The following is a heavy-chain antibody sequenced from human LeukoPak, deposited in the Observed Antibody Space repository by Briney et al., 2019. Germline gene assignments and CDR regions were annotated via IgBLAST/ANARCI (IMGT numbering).Heavy chain of an antibody. Sequence: PSETLSLTCTVSGGSISSSSYYWGWIRQPPGKGLEWIGSIYYSGSTYYNPSLKSRVTISVDTSKNQFSLKLSSVTAADTAVYYCARDKCSSIDYWGQGTLVTVSS. V-gene: IGHV4-39*01. J-gene: IGHJ4*02. CDR1: GGSISSSSYY. CDR2: IYYSGST. CDR3: ARDKCSSIDY. D-gene: IGHD2-2*01.